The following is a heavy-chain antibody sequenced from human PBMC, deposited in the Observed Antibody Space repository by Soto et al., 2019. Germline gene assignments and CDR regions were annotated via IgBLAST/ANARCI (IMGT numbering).Heavy chain of an antibody. CDR1: GGSISSGGYF. V-gene: IGHV4-31*03. Sequence: QVQLQESGPGLVKPSQTLSLTCTVSGGSISSGGYFWSWIHQHPGKGLEWIGYIYYSGSTYYNPSLKSRVTISVDTSKNQFSLKLSSVTAADTAVYYCARMPGVVPAAIRWFDPWGQGTLVTVSS. J-gene: IGHJ5*02. D-gene: IGHD2-2*02. CDR2: IYYSGST. CDR3: ARMPGVVPAAIRWFDP.